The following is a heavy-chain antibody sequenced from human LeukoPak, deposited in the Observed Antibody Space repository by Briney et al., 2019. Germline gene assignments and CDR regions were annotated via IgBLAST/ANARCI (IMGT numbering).Heavy chain of an antibody. J-gene: IGHJ3*02. CDR1: GFTFDDYA. CDR3: AKGPLRVGANLVGAFDI. Sequence: PGRSLRLSCAASGFTFDDYAMHWVRQAPGKGLEWVSGITWNSGTIAYADSVKGRFTISRDNAKNSLYLQMNSLRVEDTALYYCAKGPLRVGANLVGAFDIWGQGTMVTVSS. V-gene: IGHV3-9*01. CDR2: ITWNSGTI. D-gene: IGHD1-26*01.